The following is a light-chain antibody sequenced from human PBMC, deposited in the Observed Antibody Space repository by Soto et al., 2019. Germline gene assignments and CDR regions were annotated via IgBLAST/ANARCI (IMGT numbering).Light chain of an antibody. V-gene: IGKV1-39*01. J-gene: IGKJ3*01. Sequence: DMQMTQSPSSLSASVGDRVTITCRASQSIRNYLNWYQQTPGKATKLLIYAASSLQSGVPSRFSDSGSGTDFTLTINSLQPEDFATYYCQQSYSTPFTFGPGTKVDIK. CDR2: AAS. CDR1: QSIRNY. CDR3: QQSYSTPFT.